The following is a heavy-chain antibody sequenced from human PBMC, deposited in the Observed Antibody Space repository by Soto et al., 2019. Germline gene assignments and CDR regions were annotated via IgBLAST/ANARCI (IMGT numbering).Heavy chain of an antibody. CDR2: ISAYNGNT. D-gene: IGHD3-3*01. J-gene: IGHJ5*02. CDR3: ARDPLRGYDFWSGTQGWFDP. CDR1: GYTFTSYG. V-gene: IGHV1-18*01. Sequence: ASVKVSCKASGYTFTSYGISWVRQAPGQGLEWMGWISAYNGNTNYAQKLQGRVTMTTDTSTSTAYMELRSLRSDDTAVYYCARDPLRGYDFWSGTQGWFDPWGQGTLVTLSS.